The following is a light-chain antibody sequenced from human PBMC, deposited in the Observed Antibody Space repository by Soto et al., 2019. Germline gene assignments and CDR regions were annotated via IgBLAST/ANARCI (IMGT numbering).Light chain of an antibody. V-gene: IGLV2-11*01. CDR3: CSYAGIYTLYV. CDR2: DVS. Sequence: QSALTQPRSVSGSPGQSVTISCTGTRNDVGGYDFVSWYQHHPGKAPRLLVYDVSERPSGVPDRFSGSKSGDTASLTISGLQAEDEADYYCCSYAGIYTLYVFGSGTKVTVL. J-gene: IGLJ1*01. CDR1: RNDVGGYDF.